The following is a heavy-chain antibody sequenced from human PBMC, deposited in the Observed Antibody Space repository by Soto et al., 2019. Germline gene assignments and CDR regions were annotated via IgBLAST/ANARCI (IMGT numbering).Heavy chain of an antibody. V-gene: IGHV3-30-3*01. CDR2: ISYDGSNK. CDR1: GFTFSSYA. D-gene: IGHD2-21*01. Sequence: QVQLVESGGGVVQPGRSLRLSCEASGFTFSSYAMHWFRKAPGKGLEGVAVISYDGSNKYYADSVKGRFNISRDNSKNTLYLQMNSRRAEDTAVYYCARETPRWLQPNVIDVWGQGTTVTVSS. J-gene: IGHJ6*02. CDR3: ARETPRWLQPNVIDV.